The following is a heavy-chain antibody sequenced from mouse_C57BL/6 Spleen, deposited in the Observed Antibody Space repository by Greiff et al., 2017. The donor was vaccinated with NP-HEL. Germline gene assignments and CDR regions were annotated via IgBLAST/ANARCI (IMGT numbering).Heavy chain of an antibody. D-gene: IGHD2-1*01. Sequence: VQLQQSGPELVKPGASVKISCKASGYAFSSSWMNWVKQRPGKGLEWIGRIYPGDGDTNYNGKFKGKATLTADKSSSTAYMQLSSLTSEDSAVYFCARGVTMTYYAMDYWGQGTSVTVSS. CDR1: GYAFSSSW. V-gene: IGHV1-82*01. CDR3: ARGVTMTYYAMDY. J-gene: IGHJ4*01. CDR2: IYPGDGDT.